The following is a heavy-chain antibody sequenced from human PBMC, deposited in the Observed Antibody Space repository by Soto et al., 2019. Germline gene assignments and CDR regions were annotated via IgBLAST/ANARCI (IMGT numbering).Heavy chain of an antibody. V-gene: IGHV3-11*05. CDR2: ISSSSSYT. J-gene: IGHJ4*02. D-gene: IGHD3-22*01. CDR3: ARGTYDSSGYYPGTIDY. Sequence: GGSLRLSCAASGFTFSDYYMSWIRQAPGKGLEWVSYISSSSSYTNYADSVKGRFTISRDNAKNSLYLQMNSLRAEDTAVYYCARGTYDSSGYYPGTIDYWGQGTLVTVSS. CDR1: GFTFSDYY.